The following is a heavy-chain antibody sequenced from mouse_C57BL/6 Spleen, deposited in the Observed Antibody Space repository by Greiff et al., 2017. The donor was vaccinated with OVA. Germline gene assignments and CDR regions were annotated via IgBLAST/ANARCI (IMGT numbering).Heavy chain of an antibody. Sequence: VQLQQSGAELVRPGASVTLSCKASGYTFTDYEMHWVKQTPVHGLEWIGAIDPETGGTAYNQKFKGKAILTADKSSSSAYMELRSLTSEDSAVYYCTRNYVGSFAYWGQGTLVTVSA. J-gene: IGHJ3*01. CDR2: IDPETGGT. CDR1: GYTFTDYE. V-gene: IGHV1-15*01. CDR3: TRNYVGSFAY. D-gene: IGHD1-1*02.